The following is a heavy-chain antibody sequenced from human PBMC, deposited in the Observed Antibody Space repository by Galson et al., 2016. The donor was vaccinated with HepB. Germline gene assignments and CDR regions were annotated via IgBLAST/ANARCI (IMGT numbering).Heavy chain of an antibody. V-gene: IGHV1-69*13. Sequence: SVKVSCKASGGTFNSYAISWVRQAPGQGLEWVGGIIPIFGTPNYAQKFQGRVTITADESTSTAYMELSSLRSEDTAVYYCARDEPDYSFDSWGQGTLVTVSS. CDR3: ARDEPDYSFDS. CDR1: GGTFNSYA. CDR2: IIPIFGTP. D-gene: IGHD4-11*01. J-gene: IGHJ4*02.